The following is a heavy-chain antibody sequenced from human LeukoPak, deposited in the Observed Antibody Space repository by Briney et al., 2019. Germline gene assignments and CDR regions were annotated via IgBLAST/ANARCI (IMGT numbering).Heavy chain of an antibody. Sequence: ASVKVSCKASGYTFTSYDINWVRQATGQGLEWMGWMNPNSGNTGYAQKFQGRVTMTRNTSISTAYMELSSLRSEDTAVYYCARWGQDSPSFKEGMDVWGQGTTVTVSS. D-gene: IGHD7-27*01. V-gene: IGHV1-8*01. CDR2: MNPNSGNT. J-gene: IGHJ6*02. CDR3: ARWGQDSPSFKEGMDV. CDR1: GYTFTSYD.